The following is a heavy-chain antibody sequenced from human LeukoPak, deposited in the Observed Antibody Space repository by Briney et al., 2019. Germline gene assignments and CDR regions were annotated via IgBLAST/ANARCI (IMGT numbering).Heavy chain of an antibody. V-gene: IGHV3-53*01. J-gene: IGHJ4*02. CDR1: GFTVSNKY. Sequence: GGSLGLSCVASGFTVSNKYMSWVRQAPGKGLEWVSVLYNAGSTYYADSVKGRFTISRDNSKNTLYLQMYSLRAEDTAVYYCASLKGLFDYFDYWGQGTLVTVSS. CDR3: ASLKGLFDYFDY. CDR2: LYNAGST. D-gene: IGHD3-22*01.